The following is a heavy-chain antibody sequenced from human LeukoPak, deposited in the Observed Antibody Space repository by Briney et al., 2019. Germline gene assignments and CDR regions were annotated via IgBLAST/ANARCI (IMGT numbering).Heavy chain of an antibody. CDR1: GGSISSYY. J-gene: IGHJ5*02. D-gene: IGHD3-3*01. CDR2: IYTSGST. CDR3: ARDWDEAPDFWSGYNWFDP. Sequence: SETLSLTCTVSGGSISSYYWSWIRRPAGKGLEWIGRIYTSGSTNYNPSLKSRVTISVDTSKNQFSLKLSSVTAADTAVYYCARDWDEAPDFWSGYNWFDPWGQGTLVTVSS. V-gene: IGHV4-4*07.